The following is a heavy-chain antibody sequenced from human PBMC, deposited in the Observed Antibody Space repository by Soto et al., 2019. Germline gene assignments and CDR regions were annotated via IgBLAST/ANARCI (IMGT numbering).Heavy chain of an antibody. CDR3: ARDLGYCSGGSCYSGRWSDYGMDV. CDR1: GFTFSSYW. V-gene: IGHV3-7*01. Sequence: GGSLRLSCAASGFTFSSYWMSWVRQAPGKGLEWVANIKQDGSEKYYVDSVKGRFTISRDNAKNSLYLQMNSLRAEDTAVYYCARDLGYCSGGSCYSGRWSDYGMDVWGQGTTVTVSS. D-gene: IGHD2-15*01. CDR2: IKQDGSEK. J-gene: IGHJ6*02.